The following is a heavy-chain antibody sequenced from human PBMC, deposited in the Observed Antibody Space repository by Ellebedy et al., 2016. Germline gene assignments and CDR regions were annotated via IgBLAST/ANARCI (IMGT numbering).Heavy chain of an antibody. D-gene: IGHD6-6*01. CDR3: ASSPKLAAARPVPLPIGDAFDI. CDR2: IIPILGIA. V-gene: IGHV1-69*04. Sequence: SVKVSCXASGGTFSSYAISWVRQAPGQGLEWMGRIIPILGIANYAQKFQGRVTITADESTSTAYMELSSLRSEDTAVYYCASSPKLAAARPVPLPIGDAFDIWGQGTMVTVSS. CDR1: GGTFSSYA. J-gene: IGHJ3*02.